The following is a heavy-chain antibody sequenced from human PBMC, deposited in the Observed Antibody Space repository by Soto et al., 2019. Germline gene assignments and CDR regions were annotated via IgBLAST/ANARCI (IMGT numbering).Heavy chain of an antibody. CDR2: ISGSGDGT. CDR3: VGPRYSSQDY. D-gene: IGHD5-18*01. CDR1: GFTFSSFA. V-gene: IGHV3-23*01. Sequence: EVQLLESGGDLVQPGGSLRLSCAASGFTFSSFALSWVRQAPGKGLEWVSAISGSGDGTDYADSVKGRFTISRDNSKNTLYLQMNSLRAEDTAVYYCVGPRYSSQDYWGQGALVTVSS. J-gene: IGHJ4*02.